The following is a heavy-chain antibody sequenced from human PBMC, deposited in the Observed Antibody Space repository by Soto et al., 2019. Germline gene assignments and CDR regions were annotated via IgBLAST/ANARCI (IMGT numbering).Heavy chain of an antibody. J-gene: IGHJ4*02. D-gene: IGHD2-21*02. CDR2: INHSGST. Sequence: SETLSLTCAVYGGSFSGYYWSWIRQPPGKGLEWIGEINHSGSTNYNPSLKSRVTISVDTSKNQFSLKLSSVTAADTAVYYCAREYGGNSGTFDYWGQGTLATVSS. CDR1: GGSFSGYY. CDR3: AREYGGNSGTFDY. V-gene: IGHV4-34*01.